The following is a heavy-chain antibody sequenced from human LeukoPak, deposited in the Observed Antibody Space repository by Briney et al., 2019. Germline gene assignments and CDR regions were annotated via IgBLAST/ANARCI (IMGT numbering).Heavy chain of an antibody. Sequence: WESLSLTCTVSGGSISNFYWSWVRQPAGKGPEWIGRVDTSGSTHYNPSLNSRVTMSLDTTKNQFSLKLSSVTVADTAVYYCARGLGGASYYMDVWGKGTTVTVSS. CDR1: GGSISNFY. V-gene: IGHV4-4*07. J-gene: IGHJ6*03. CDR3: ARGLGGASYYMDV. D-gene: IGHD3-16*01. CDR2: VDTSGST.